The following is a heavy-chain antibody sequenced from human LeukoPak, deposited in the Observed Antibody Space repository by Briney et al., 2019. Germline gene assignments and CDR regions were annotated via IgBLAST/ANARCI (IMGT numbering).Heavy chain of an antibody. CDR3: AGRSARYFDS. CDR2: VFYSGPT. CDR1: GDSIDSYY. V-gene: IGHV4-59*01. J-gene: IGHJ4*02. Sequence: SETLSLTCTVSGDSIDSYYWSWIRQPPGEGLQWIGYVFYSGPTNYDASLKSRVAISVDWSKNQFSLKLTSVSAADTAVYYCAGRSARYFDSWGQGTPVTVSS. D-gene: IGHD1-26*01.